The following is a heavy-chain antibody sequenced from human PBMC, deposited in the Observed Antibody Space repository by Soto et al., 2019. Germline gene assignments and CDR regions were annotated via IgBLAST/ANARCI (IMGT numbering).Heavy chain of an antibody. CDR2: IWYDGSNK. CDR1: GFTFSSYG. J-gene: IGHJ6*02. Sequence: GGSLRLSCAASGFTFSSYGMHWVRQAPGKGLEWVAVIWYDGSNKYYADSVKGRFTISRDNSKNTLYLQMNSLRAEDTAVYYCARDLSSSSWINYYYYGMDVWGQGTTVTVSS. V-gene: IGHV3-33*01. CDR3: ARDLSSSSWINYYYYGMDV. D-gene: IGHD6-13*01.